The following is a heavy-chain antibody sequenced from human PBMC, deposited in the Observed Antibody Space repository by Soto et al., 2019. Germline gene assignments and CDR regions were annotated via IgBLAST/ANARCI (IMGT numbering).Heavy chain of an antibody. CDR1: GYTFTSYA. J-gene: IGHJ4*02. D-gene: IGHD2-21*02. CDR2: INAGNGNT. CDR3: AMSIVVVTALDY. V-gene: IGHV1-3*05. Sequence: QVQLVQSGAEEKKPGASVKVSCKASGYTFTSYAMHWVRQAPGQRLEWMGWINAGNGNTKYSQKFQGRVTITRDTSAITAYMELSSLRSEDTAVYYCAMSIVVVTALDYWGQGTLVTVSS.